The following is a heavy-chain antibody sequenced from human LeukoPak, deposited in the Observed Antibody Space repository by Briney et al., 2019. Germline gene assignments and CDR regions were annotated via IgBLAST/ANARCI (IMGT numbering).Heavy chain of an antibody. Sequence: GGSLRLSCAASGFTFSSYWMHWVRQAPGKGLVWVSRINSDGSFTSYADSVKGRFTISRDNAKNTLYLQMNSLRAEDTAVYYCARGRLAVAASLYYYYGMDVWGQGTTVTVSS. J-gene: IGHJ6*02. CDR1: GFTFSSYW. CDR2: INSDGSFT. V-gene: IGHV3-74*01. D-gene: IGHD6-19*01. CDR3: ARGRLAVAASLYYYYGMDV.